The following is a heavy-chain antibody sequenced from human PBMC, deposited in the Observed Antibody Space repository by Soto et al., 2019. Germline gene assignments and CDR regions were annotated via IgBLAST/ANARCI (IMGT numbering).Heavy chain of an antibody. D-gene: IGHD2-21*01. CDR2: IFYNGRT. Sequence: PSETLSLTCSVSGGSVSSPNYFWVWVRRAPGKGPEWIGNIFYNGRTDYNPSLQSRVTISVDTSKNQFSLKLGSVTAADTAIYYCASCALIARDPPNWSVS. J-gene: IGHJ5*01. V-gene: IGHV4-39*01. CDR1: GGSVSSPNYF. CDR3: ASCALIARDPPNWSVS.